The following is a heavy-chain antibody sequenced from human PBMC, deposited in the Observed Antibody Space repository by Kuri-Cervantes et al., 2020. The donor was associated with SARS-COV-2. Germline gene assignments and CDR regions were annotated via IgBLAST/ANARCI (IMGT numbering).Heavy chain of an antibody. J-gene: IGHJ4*02. V-gene: IGHV1-2*02. CDR3: ARGSAAGHYFDY. CDR1: GYAFTGYY. CDR2: INPNSGGT. D-gene: IGHD6-13*01. Sequence: ASVKVSCKASGYAFTGYYMHWVQQAPGQGLEWMGWINPNSGGTNYAQKFQGRVTMTRDTSISTAYMELSRLRSDDTAVYYCARGSAAGHYFDYWGQGTLVTVSS.